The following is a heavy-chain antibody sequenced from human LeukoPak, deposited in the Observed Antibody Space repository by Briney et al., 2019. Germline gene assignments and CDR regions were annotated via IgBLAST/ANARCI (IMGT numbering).Heavy chain of an antibody. V-gene: IGHV3-7*03. D-gene: IGHD6-19*01. J-gene: IGHJ4*02. Sequence: GGSLRLSCAVSGFNFRDHWMDWVRQAPGKGLQWVGHIKNDGSETYYLDSLRGRFSISRDNTNNALYLQMNSLRVEDTAVYYCVKNDGWFHLAQWGQGTLVTVSS. CDR3: VKNDGWFHLAQ. CDR1: GFNFRDHW. CDR2: IKNDGSET.